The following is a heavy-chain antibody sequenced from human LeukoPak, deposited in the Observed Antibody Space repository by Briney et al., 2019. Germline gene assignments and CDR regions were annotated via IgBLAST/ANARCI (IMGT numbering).Heavy chain of an antibody. Sequence: SVKVSCKASGGTFSSYTISWVRQAPGQGLEWMGRIIPILGISNYAQKFQGRVTMTEDTSTDTAYMELSSLRSEDTAVYYCATVDYYGSGSYYWGQGTLVTVSS. V-gene: IGHV1-69*02. CDR3: ATVDYYGSGSYY. D-gene: IGHD3-10*01. CDR2: IIPILGIS. J-gene: IGHJ4*02. CDR1: GGTFSSYT.